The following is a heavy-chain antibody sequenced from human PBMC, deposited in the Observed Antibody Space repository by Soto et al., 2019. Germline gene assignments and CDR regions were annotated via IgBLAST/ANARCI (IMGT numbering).Heavy chain of an antibody. Sequence: QVQLQESGPGLVKPSQTLSLTCTVSGGSISSGGYYWSWIRQHPGKGLEWIGYIYYSGSTYYNPSLKSRVTISVDTSKNQFSLKLSSVTSADTAVYYCARDQGYGSSWYHYWGQGTLVTVSS. D-gene: IGHD6-13*01. CDR1: GGSISSGGYY. V-gene: IGHV4-31*03. CDR3: ARDQGYGSSWYHY. CDR2: IYYSGST. J-gene: IGHJ4*02.